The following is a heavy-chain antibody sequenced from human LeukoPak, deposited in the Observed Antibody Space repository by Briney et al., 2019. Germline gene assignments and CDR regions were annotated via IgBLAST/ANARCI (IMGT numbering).Heavy chain of an antibody. D-gene: IGHD4-23*01. CDR1: GGSISSGSHY. J-gene: IGHJ5*02. Sequence: SETLSLTCTVSGGSISSGSHYWTWIRQPPGTGLEWIGYIYHSGSTYYNPSLKSRVTISVDRSKNQFSLKLSSVTAADTAVYYCARADYGGHNWFDPWGQGTLVTVSS. CDR3: ARADYGGHNWFDP. CDR2: IYHSGST. V-gene: IGHV4-30-2*01.